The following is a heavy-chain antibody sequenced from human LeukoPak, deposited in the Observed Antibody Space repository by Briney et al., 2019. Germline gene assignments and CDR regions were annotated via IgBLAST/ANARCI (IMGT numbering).Heavy chain of an antibody. D-gene: IGHD6-6*01. J-gene: IGHJ4*02. Sequence: SVKVSCKASGGTFSSYAISWVRQAPGQGLEWMGGIIPIFGTANYAQKFQGRVTITADESTSTAYMGLSSLRSEDTAVYYCAKEGAPYSSSSVDYWGQGTLVTVSS. CDR1: GGTFSSYA. CDR3: AKEGAPYSSSSVDY. V-gene: IGHV1-69*13. CDR2: IIPIFGTA.